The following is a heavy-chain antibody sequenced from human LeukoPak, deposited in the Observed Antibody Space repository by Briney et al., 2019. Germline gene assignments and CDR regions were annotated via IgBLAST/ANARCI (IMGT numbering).Heavy chain of an antibody. CDR1: GFTFSSYA. J-gene: IGHJ4*02. CDR2: ISYDGSNK. D-gene: IGHD3-3*01. CDR3: ARARITIFGVVRGNYYFDY. V-gene: IGHV3-30*04. Sequence: PGRSLRLSCAASGFTFSSYAMHWVRQAPGKGLEWVAVISYDGSNKYYADSVKGRFTISRDNSKNSLYLQMNSLRAEDTAVYYCARARITIFGVVRGNYYFDYWGQGTLVTVSS.